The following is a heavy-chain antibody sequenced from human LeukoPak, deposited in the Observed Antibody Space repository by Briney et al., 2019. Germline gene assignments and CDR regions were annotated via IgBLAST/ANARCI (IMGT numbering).Heavy chain of an antibody. V-gene: IGHV3-7*01. D-gene: IGHD3-10*01. Sequence: GGSLRLSCAASGFTFANYWMTWVRQAPGKGLEWVADIQQDGGQQYYVDSVKGRFTISRDNAKNSLFLQMNSLRAEDTAVYYCARVAGWGGIRMRSLDYWGQGNLVTVSS. CDR2: IQQDGGQQ. CDR1: GFTFANYW. CDR3: ARVAGWGGIRMRSLDY. J-gene: IGHJ4*02.